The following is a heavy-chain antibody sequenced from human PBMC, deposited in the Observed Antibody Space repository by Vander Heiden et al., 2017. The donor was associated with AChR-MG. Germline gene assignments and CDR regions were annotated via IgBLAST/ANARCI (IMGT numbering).Heavy chain of an antibody. J-gene: IGHJ3*02. Sequence: QVQLVGSGGGVVQPGRSLRLSCAASGFTFSGYAMHWVRQAPGKGLEWVAVISYDGSNKYYADSVKGRFTISRDNSKNTLYLQMNSLRAEDTTVYYCARDYTAMDTRDAFDIWGQGTMVTVSS. D-gene: IGHD5-18*01. CDR3: ARDYTAMDTRDAFDI. V-gene: IGHV3-30-3*01. CDR1: GFTFSGYA. CDR2: ISYDGSNK.